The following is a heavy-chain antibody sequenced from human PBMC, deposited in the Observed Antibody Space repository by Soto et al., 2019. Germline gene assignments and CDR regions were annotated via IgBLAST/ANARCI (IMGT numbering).Heavy chain of an antibody. J-gene: IGHJ4*02. CDR1: GFTFGDYA. CDR3: VKDSLILTEGGVFGSDY. CDR2: IRSKAYGGTT. D-gene: IGHD3-9*01. Sequence: GGSLRLSCTASGFTFGDYAMSWFRQAPGKGLEWVGFIRSKAYGGTTEYAASVKGRFTISRDDSKSIDYLQMNSLKTEDTAVYYCVKDSLILTEGGVFGSDYWGQGTLVTVLL. V-gene: IGHV3-49*03.